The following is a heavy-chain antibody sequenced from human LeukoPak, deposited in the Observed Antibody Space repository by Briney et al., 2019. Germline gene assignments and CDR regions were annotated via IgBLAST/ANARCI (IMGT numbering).Heavy chain of an antibody. J-gene: IGHJ4*02. CDR2: IYDSGTT. CDR1: GGSISSYY. D-gene: IGHD1-7*01. V-gene: IGHV4-59*08. CDR3: ARSLNWNYVVGY. Sequence: SETLSLTCTVSGGSISSYYWSWIRQPPGKGLEWIGHIYDSGTTNYNPSLKSRVTISVDTSKNQFSLKLTSVTAADTAVYFCARSLNWNYVVGYWGQGTLVTVSS.